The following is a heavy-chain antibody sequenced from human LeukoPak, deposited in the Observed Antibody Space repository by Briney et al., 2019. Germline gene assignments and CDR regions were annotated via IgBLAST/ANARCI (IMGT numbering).Heavy chain of an antibody. CDR1: GFAFNIYS. J-gene: IGHJ6*02. D-gene: IGHD1-14*01. Sequence: PGGSLRLSCAASGFAFNIYSMNWIRQAPGKGLEWVSYISSSGSTIYYADSVKGRFTISRDNAKNSLYLQMNSLRAEDTAVYYCARDKLNLCGMDVWGQGTTVTVSS. CDR3: ARDKLNLCGMDV. CDR2: ISSSGSTI. V-gene: IGHV3-48*04.